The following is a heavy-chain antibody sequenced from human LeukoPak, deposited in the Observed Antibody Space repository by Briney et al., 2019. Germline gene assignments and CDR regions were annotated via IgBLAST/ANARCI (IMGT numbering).Heavy chain of an antibody. V-gene: IGHV4-4*09. CDR3: ATHLYGKGLEY. CDR1: GGSISSDH. J-gene: IGHJ4*02. Sequence: SETLSLTCTISGGSISSDHWGWIRQPPGKGLESLGYIHISGITDYSPSLSSRITISMDTSKRQFSLNLRSVTAADTAVYYCATHLYGKGLEYWGQGILVTVSS. CDR2: IHISGIT. D-gene: IGHD4-17*01.